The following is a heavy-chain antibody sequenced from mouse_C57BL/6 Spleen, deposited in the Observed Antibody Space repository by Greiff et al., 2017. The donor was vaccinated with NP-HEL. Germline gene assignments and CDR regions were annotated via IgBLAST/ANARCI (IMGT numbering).Heavy chain of an antibody. Sequence: QVQLQQPGAELVRPGSSVKLSCKASGYTFTSYWMDWVKQRPGQGLEWIGNIYPSDSETHYNQKFKYKATLTVDKSSSTAYMQLSSLTSEDSAVYYCARYYGSSLYFDYWGQGTTLTVSS. CDR1: GYTFTSYW. V-gene: IGHV1-61*01. D-gene: IGHD1-1*01. J-gene: IGHJ2*01. CDR3: ARYYGSSLYFDY. CDR2: IYPSDSET.